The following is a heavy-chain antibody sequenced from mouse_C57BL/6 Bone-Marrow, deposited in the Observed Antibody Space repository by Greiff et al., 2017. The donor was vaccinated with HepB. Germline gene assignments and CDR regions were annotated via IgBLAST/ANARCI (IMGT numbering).Heavy chain of an antibody. CDR1: GFRFNTYA. Sequence: GGGLVQPKGSLKLSCAASGFRFNTYAMNWVRQAPGKGLEWVARIRSKSNNYATYYADSVKDRFTIFRDDSESMLYLQMNNLKTEDTAMYYCVRYAMDYWGQGTSVTVSS. CDR2: IRSKSNNYAT. J-gene: IGHJ4*01. CDR3: VRYAMDY. V-gene: IGHV10-1*01.